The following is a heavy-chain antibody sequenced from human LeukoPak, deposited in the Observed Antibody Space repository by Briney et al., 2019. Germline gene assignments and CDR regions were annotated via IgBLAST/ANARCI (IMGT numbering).Heavy chain of an antibody. D-gene: IGHD3-10*01. CDR1: GFTFSTYA. CDR2: ISGSGGST. J-gene: IGHJ4*02. V-gene: IGHV3-23*01. CDR3: ASQQFMVRGALWY. Sequence: GGSLRLSCAASGFTFSTYAMSWVRQAPGKGLEWVSAISGSGGSTYYADPVKGRFTISRDNSKNTLYLQMNSLRAEDTAVYYCASQQFMVRGALWYWGQGTLVTVSS.